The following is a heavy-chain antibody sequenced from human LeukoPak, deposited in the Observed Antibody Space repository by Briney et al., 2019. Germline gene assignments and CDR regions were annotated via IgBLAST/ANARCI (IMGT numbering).Heavy chain of an antibody. D-gene: IGHD2-8*01. CDR3: ARDHHFVLMMWYYHMDV. V-gene: IGHV3-7*03. CDR2: IKQDGSET. J-gene: IGHJ6*03. Sequence: AGGSLRLSCATSGFIFSNYWMSWVRQAPGKGLEWVANIKQDGSETYYVDSVKGRFTISRDDAKNSLYLQMNSLRVEDTALYYCARDHHFVLMMWYYHMDVWSEGTTVTVSS. CDR1: GFIFSNYW.